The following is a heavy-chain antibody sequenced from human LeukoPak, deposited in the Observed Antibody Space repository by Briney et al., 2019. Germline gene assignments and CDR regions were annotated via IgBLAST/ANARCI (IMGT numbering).Heavy chain of an antibody. J-gene: IGHJ4*02. CDR1: GASMNSNY. CDR3: ASTRRAAVAGRFDS. Sequence: SETLSLTCTVSGASMNSNYWSWIRQPPGRGLEWIGYIYYSGNTNSSPSLGSRVTVSLDASKNQFSLKVNSVTAADTAIYYCASTRRAAVAGRFDSWGQGTLVTVSS. D-gene: IGHD6-19*01. CDR2: IYYSGNT. V-gene: IGHV4-59*08.